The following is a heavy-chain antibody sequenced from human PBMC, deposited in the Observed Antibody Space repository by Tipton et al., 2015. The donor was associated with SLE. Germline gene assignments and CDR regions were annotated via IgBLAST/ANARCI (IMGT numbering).Heavy chain of an antibody. J-gene: IGHJ4*02. CDR3: ASRGTYSSWDY. CDR2: IYYSGST. CDR1: GGSISSYY. V-gene: IGHV4-59*08. Sequence: TLSLTCTVSGGSISSYYWSWIRPPPGKGLEWIGYIYYSGSTNYNPSLKSRVTISVDTSKNQFSLKLSSVTAADTAVYYCASRGTYSSWDYWGQGTLVTVSS. D-gene: IGHD6-13*01.